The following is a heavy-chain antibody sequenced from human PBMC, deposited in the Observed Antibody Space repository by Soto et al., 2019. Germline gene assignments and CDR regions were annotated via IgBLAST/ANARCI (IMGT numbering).Heavy chain of an antibody. CDR3: ARRAYCSGGSCDAGYYYYMDV. Sequence: QVQLVQSGAEVKKPGSSVKVSCKASGGTFSSYTISWVRQAPGQGLEWMGRIIPILGIANYAQKFQVRVTINAVKSTSTAYLVVSSVGSEDKAVYYCARRAYCSGGSCDAGYYYYMDVWGKATTVTVSS. CDR1: GGTFSSYT. V-gene: IGHV1-69*02. CDR2: IIPILGIA. D-gene: IGHD2-15*01. J-gene: IGHJ6*03.